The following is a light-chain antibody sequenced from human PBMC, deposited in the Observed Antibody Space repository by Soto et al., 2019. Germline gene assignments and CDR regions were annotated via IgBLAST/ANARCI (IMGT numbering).Light chain of an antibody. CDR3: QQYGSSPRT. J-gene: IGKJ4*01. Sequence: ENVLTQSPGTLSLSPGEKATLSCRASQSVSSNHLAWYQQKPGQAPRLLIYGASSRATGIPDRFSGSGSGTDFTLSISRLEPEDFAVYYCQQYGSSPRTFGGGTKVEIK. CDR2: GAS. V-gene: IGKV3-20*01. CDR1: QSVSSNH.